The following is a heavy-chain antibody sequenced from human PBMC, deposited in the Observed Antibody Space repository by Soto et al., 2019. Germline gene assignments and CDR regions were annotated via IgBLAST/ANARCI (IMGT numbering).Heavy chain of an antibody. CDR1: GFTFSTYW. Sequence: TGGSLRLSCAASGFTFSTYWMTWVRQAPGKGLEWVANIKQDESEKYYVDSVKGRFTISRDNAKNSLFLQMNSLRADDTAVYYCARVGQWPYDAFDIWGQGTMVTVSS. D-gene: IGHD6-19*01. J-gene: IGHJ3*02. CDR2: IKQDESEK. V-gene: IGHV3-7*01. CDR3: ARVGQWPYDAFDI.